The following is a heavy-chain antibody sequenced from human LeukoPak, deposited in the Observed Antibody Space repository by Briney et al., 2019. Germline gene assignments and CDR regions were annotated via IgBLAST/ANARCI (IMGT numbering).Heavy chain of an antibody. CDR1: GGSISSGGYY. Sequence: SETLSLTCIVSGGSISSGGYYWSWIRQPPGKGLEWIGYIYRSGSTYYNPSLKSRVTISVDRSKNQFSLKLSSVTAADTAVYYCARVRGTPMVRGVITYFDYWGQGTLVTVSS. V-gene: IGHV4-30-2*01. D-gene: IGHD3-10*01. CDR2: IYRSGST. CDR3: ARVRGTPMVRGVITYFDY. J-gene: IGHJ4*02.